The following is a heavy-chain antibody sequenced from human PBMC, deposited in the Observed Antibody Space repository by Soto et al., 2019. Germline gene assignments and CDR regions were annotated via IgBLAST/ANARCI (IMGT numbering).Heavy chain of an antibody. J-gene: IGHJ4*02. CDR1: GFRFSDAW. CDR3: STDGTNYGSFDC. CDR2: IKSKARDGET. D-gene: IGHD1-1*01. Sequence: GGSLRLSCAASGFRFSDAWMTWVRQVPGRGLEWVGRIKSKARDGETDYAAAVKGRFTISRDDSKNTLYLQMHSLTAEDTAVYYCSTDGTNYGSFDCWGQGALVTVSS. V-gene: IGHV3-15*01.